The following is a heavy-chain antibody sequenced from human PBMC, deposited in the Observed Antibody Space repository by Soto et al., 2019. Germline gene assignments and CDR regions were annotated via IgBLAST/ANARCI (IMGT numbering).Heavy chain of an antibody. CDR3: ARAQGSGYPGDGSFDI. CDR1: GFTFSSYS. V-gene: IGHV3-21*01. D-gene: IGHD5-12*01. Sequence: GGSLRLSCAASGFTFSSYSMNWVRQAPGKGLEWVSSISSSSSYIYYADSVKGRFTISRDNAKNSLYLQMNSLRAEDTAVYYCARAQGSGYPGDGSFDIWGQGTMVTVS. J-gene: IGHJ3*02. CDR2: ISSSSSYI.